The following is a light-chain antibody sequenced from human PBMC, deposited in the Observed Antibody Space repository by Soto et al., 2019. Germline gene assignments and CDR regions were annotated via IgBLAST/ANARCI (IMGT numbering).Light chain of an antibody. J-gene: IGLJ2*01. CDR3: SSYGGFNNVL. CDR2: EVT. Sequence: QSALTQPPSASGSPGQSVIISCTGTSSDVGGYNYVSWYQQHPGKAPTLIIYEVTKRPSGVPYRFSGSKSGNTASLTVSGLQTEDEADYYCSSYGGFNNVLFGGGTKVTVL. V-gene: IGLV2-8*01. CDR1: SSDVGGYNY.